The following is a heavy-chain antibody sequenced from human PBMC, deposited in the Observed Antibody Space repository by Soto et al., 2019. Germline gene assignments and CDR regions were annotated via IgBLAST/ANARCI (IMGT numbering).Heavy chain of an antibody. CDR3: ARDGPFISVAAPAFQYAMDV. CDR1: SFTFSSYW. D-gene: IGHD6-19*01. J-gene: IGHJ6*02. V-gene: IGHV3-7*03. CDR2: IKQDGSEI. Sequence: DVRLVDSGGGLVQPGGSLRLSCAASSFTFSSYWLSWVRQAPGKGLEWVATIKQDGSEIYYVDSVKGRFTISRDNAKNSLYLQMSSLRADDTAVYYCARDGPFISVAAPAFQYAMDVWGQGTTVTVS.